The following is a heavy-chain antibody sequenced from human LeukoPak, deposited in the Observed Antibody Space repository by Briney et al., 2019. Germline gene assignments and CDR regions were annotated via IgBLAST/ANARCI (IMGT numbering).Heavy chain of an antibody. J-gene: IGHJ4*02. D-gene: IGHD6-19*01. CDR2: ISTSGSII. CDR3: AKDSFSSGWSYFDY. Sequence: PGGSLRLSCAASGFTFSDYEMNWVRQAPGKGLEWILHISTSGSIIHYADSVKGRFTISRDNSKNTLYLQMNSLRAEDTAVYYCAKDSFSSGWSYFDYWGQGTLVTVSS. V-gene: IGHV3-48*03. CDR1: GFTFSDYE.